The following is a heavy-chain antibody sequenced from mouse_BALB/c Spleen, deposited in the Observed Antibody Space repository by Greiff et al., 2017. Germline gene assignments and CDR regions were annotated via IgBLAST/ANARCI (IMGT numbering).Heavy chain of an antibody. V-gene: IGHV5-6-5*01. CDR2: ISSGGST. J-gene: IGHJ2*01. CDR3: ARDWDGYFDY. Sequence: EVMLVESGGGLVKPGGSLKLSCAASGFTFSSYAMSWVRQTPEKRLEWVASISSGGSTYYPDSVKGRFTISRDNARNILYLQMSSLRSEDTAMYYCARDWDGYFDYWGQGTTLTVSS. CDR1: GFTFSSYA. D-gene: IGHD4-1*01.